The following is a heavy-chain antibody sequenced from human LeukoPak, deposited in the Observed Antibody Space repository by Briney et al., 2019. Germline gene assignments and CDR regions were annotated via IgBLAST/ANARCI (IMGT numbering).Heavy chain of an antibody. CDR3: AKAPNTCVVVPAADWFDH. D-gene: IGHD2-2*01. Sequence: GGSLRLSCAASGFTFNSYAMSWVRQAPGKGLEWVSDISGSGGSTYYADSVKGRFTISRDNSKNTLYLQMNSLRAEDTAVYYCAKAPNTCVVVPAADWFDHWGQGTLVTVSS. CDR1: GFTFNSYA. V-gene: IGHV3-23*01. CDR2: ISGSGGST. J-gene: IGHJ5*02.